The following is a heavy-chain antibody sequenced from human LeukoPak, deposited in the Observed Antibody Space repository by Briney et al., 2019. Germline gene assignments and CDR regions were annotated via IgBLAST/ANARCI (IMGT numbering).Heavy chain of an antibody. CDR3: ARRARYFDWLLIRGTILGAFDI. V-gene: IGHV4-61*02. CDR2: IYTSGST. J-gene: IGHJ3*02. Sequence: PSQTLSLTCTVSGGSISSGSYYWSWIRQPAGKGLEWIGRIYTSGSTNYNPSLKSRVTISVDTSKNQFSLKLSSVTAADTAVYYCARRARYFDWLLIRGTILGAFDIWGQGTMVTVSS. D-gene: IGHD3-9*01. CDR1: GGSISSGSYY.